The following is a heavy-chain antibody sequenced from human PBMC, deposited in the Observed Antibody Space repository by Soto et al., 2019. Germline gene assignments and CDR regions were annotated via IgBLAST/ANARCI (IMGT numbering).Heavy chain of an antibody. Sequence: SVKVSCKASGGTFSSYTISWLRQAPGQGLEWMGRIIPILGIANYAQKFQGRVTITADKSTSTAYMELSSLRSEDTAVYYCARRTYYYGSGNEDFDYWGQGTLVTVSS. CDR3: ARRTYYYGSGNEDFDY. J-gene: IGHJ4*02. D-gene: IGHD3-10*01. CDR1: GGTFSSYT. V-gene: IGHV1-69*02. CDR2: IIPILGIA.